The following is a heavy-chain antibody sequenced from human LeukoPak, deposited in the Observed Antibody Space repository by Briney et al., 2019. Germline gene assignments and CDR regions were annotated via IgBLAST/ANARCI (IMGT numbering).Heavy chain of an antibody. CDR1: GFTFSSYS. CDR3: AREGCSSTSCYWEDAFDI. D-gene: IGHD2-2*01. CDR2: ISSSSSYI. J-gene: IGHJ3*02. Sequence: GGSLRLSCAASGFTFSSYSMNWVRQAPGKGLEWVSSISSSSSYIYYADSVKGRFTISRGNAKNSLYLQMNSLRAEDTAVYYCAREGCSSTSCYWEDAFDIWGQGTMVTVSS. V-gene: IGHV3-21*01.